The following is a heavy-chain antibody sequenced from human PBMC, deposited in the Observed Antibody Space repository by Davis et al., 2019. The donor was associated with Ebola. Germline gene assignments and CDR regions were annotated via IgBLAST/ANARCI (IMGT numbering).Heavy chain of an antibody. Sequence: GASLKISCSASGFTFSSYAMHWLRQAPGKGLESVSRISTNGEHTYYAESVKGRFTISRDNSKDTLYLQMRSLRTEDTAVYYCVKDRFTVVVVHGGFDYWGQGTLVTVSS. V-gene: IGHV3-64D*06. D-gene: IGHD2-15*01. J-gene: IGHJ4*02. CDR2: ISTNGEHT. CDR1: GFTFSSYA. CDR3: VKDRFTVVVVHGGFDY.